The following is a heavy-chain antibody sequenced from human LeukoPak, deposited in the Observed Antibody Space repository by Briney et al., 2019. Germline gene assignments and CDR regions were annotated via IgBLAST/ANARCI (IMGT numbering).Heavy chain of an antibody. Sequence: SETLSLTCTVSGGSITTYYWSWIRQPPGKGLEWIGFIFYSGSTYYNPSLKSRVTISVDRSKNQFSLKLSSVTAADTAVYYCASGYSYGGNFDYWGQGTLVTVSS. J-gene: IGHJ4*02. CDR2: IFYSGST. CDR3: ASGYSYGGNFDY. CDR1: GGSITTYY. V-gene: IGHV4-59*12. D-gene: IGHD5-18*01.